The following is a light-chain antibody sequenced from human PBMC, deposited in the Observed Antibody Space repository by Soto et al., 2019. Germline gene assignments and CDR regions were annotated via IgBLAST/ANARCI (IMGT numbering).Light chain of an antibody. CDR3: QQYINWT. J-gene: IGKJ1*01. CDR2: DSV. CDR1: QSIAGN. Sequence: EVVMTQSPATLSVSPGERATLFCRASQSIAGNLAWYQQKPGQAPRLLIYDSVTRATGIPSRFSGSGSGTDFTLTISSLQSEDLALYYCQQYINWTFGQGTKVDIK. V-gene: IGKV3-15*01.